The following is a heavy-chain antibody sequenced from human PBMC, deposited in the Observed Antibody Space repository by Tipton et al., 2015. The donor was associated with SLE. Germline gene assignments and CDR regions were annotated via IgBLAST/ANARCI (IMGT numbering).Heavy chain of an antibody. V-gene: IGHV4-59*01. CDR3: ARESFTNDFYYYMDV. D-gene: IGHD2-8*01. CDR1: GDPITNFY. Sequence: TLSLTCAVYGDPITNFYWGWIRQPPGKGPECIGYIYHTGSTRLNPSLESRVTISVDTSKNQFSLQLTSVTAADTAIYYCARESFTNDFYYYMDVWGKGTTVTVSS. CDR2: IYHTGST. J-gene: IGHJ6*03.